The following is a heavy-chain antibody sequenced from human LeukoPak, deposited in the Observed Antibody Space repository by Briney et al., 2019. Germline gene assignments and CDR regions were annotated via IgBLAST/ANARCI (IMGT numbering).Heavy chain of an antibody. CDR2: INHSGST. J-gene: IGHJ6*02. D-gene: IGHD2-2*01. CDR1: GGSFSGYY. Sequence: SETLSLTCAVYGGSFSGYYWSWIRQPPGKGLEWIGEINHSGSTNYNPSLKSRVTISVDTSKNQFSLKLSSVTAADTAVYYCARAGRVVVPAAKQNYGMDVWGQGTTVTVSS. CDR3: ARAGRVVVPAAKQNYGMDV. V-gene: IGHV4-34*01.